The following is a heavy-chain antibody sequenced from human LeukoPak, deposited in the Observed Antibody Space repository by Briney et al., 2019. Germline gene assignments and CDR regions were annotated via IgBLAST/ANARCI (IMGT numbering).Heavy chain of an antibody. CDR1: GFTLSSYA. V-gene: IGHV3-23*01. CDR3: AKQLDSGNYYPTGDDY. CDR2: ISGSGADT. D-gene: IGHD3-10*01. J-gene: IGHJ4*02. Sequence: GGSLRLSCAPSGFTLSSYATTWVRQAPGEGLEWGSAISGSGADTYYADSVKGRFTISRDTSKNTVYLQMNSLRDEDTAVYYCAKQLDSGNYYPTGDDYWGQGTLVTVSS.